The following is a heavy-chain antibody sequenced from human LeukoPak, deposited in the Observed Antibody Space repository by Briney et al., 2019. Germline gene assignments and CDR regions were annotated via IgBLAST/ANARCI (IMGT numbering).Heavy chain of an antibody. Sequence: ASVKVSCKASGGTFSSYAISWVRQAPGQGLEWMGGIIPIFGTANYAQKFQGRVTITADESTSTAYMELSSLRSEDTAVYYCASPGGPETELDYWGQGTLVTVSS. CDR1: GGTFSSYA. V-gene: IGHV1-69*13. J-gene: IGHJ4*02. CDR3: ASPGGPETELDY. CDR2: IIPIFGTA. D-gene: IGHD3-10*01.